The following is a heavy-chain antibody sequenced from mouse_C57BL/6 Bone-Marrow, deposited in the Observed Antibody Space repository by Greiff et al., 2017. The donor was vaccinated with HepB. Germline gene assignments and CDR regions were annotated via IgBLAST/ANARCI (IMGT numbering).Heavy chain of an antibody. CDR3: ARGERGIYYYAMDD. CDR2: INPNYGTT. Sequence: EVQLQQSGPELVKPGASVKISCKASGYSFTDYNMNWVKQSNGKSLEWIGVINPNYGTTSYNQKFKGKATLTVDQSSSTAYMQLNSLTSEDSAVYYFARGERGIYYYAMDDWGQGTSVTVSS. J-gene: IGHJ4*01. V-gene: IGHV1-39*01. D-gene: IGHD2-13*01. CDR1: GYSFTDYN.